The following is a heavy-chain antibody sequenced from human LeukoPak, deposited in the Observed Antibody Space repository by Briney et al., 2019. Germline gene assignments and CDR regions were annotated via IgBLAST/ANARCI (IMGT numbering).Heavy chain of an antibody. CDR2: IYYSGST. CDR3: AKDRLGIGAYYFDY. J-gene: IGHJ4*02. V-gene: IGHV4-39*07. Sequence: SETLSLTCTVSGGSISSSSYYWDWIRQPPGKGLEWIGRIYYSGSTYYNPSLKSRVTISVDTSKNQFSLKLSSVTAADTAVYYCAKDRLGIGAYYFDYWGQGTLVTVSS. D-gene: IGHD7-27*01. CDR1: GGSISSSSYY.